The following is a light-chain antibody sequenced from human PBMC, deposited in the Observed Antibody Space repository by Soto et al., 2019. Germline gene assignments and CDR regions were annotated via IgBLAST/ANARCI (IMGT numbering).Light chain of an antibody. V-gene: IGLV2-14*01. CDR1: SSDVGGYNY. Sequence: QSALTQPASVSGSPGQSITISCTGTSSDVGGYNYASWYQQHPGKAPKLMIYEVSNRPSGVSNRFSGSKSGNTASLTISGLQAEYEADYYCSSYTSSSTPGVFGTGTKVTV. CDR2: EVS. CDR3: SSYTSSSTPGV. J-gene: IGLJ1*01.